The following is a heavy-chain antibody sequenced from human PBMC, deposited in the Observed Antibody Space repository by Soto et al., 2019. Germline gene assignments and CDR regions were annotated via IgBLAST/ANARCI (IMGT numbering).Heavy chain of an antibody. Sequence: ASVKVSCKASGYTFTSYYMHWVRQAPGQGLEWMGIINPSGGSTSYAQKFQGRVTMTRDTSTSTVYMELSSLRSEDTAVYYCDRGFGITFGGVTRPGAFDIWGQGTMVTVSS. D-gene: IGHD3-16*01. CDR1: GYTFTSYY. CDR2: INPSGGST. V-gene: IGHV1-46*03. J-gene: IGHJ3*02. CDR3: DRGFGITFGGVTRPGAFDI.